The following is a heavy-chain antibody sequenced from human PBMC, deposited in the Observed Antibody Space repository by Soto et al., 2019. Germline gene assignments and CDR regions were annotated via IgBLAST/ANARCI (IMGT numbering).Heavy chain of an antibody. V-gene: IGHV1-18*01. Sequence: QVQLVQSGAEVKKPGASVKVSCKASGYTFTNYGLSWVREAPGQGLEWMGWISTCNGNTDYAQKLQDRVTMTTDTSTSTAYMELRNLRSDDTAVYYCARGGIVFVLSGMGGFDYWGPGTLVTVSS. J-gene: IGHJ4*02. CDR2: ISTCNGNT. D-gene: IGHD2-8*02. CDR1: GYTFTNYG. CDR3: ARGGIVFVLSGMGGFDY.